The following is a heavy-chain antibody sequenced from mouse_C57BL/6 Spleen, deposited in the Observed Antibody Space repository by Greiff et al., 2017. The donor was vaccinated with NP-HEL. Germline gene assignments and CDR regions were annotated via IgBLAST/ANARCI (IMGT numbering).Heavy chain of an antibody. CDR1: GYAFSSSW. Sequence: QVQLQQSGPELVKHGASVKISCKASGYAFSSSWMNWVKQRPGKGLEWIGRIYPGDGDTNSNGKVKGKATLTADISSSTAYMQLSSLTSEDCAVFFCARELITTVVATDVDYLRQGTTLTVAS. CDR2: IYPGDGDT. J-gene: IGHJ2*01. D-gene: IGHD1-1*01. CDR3: ARELITTVVATDVDY. V-gene: IGHV1-82*01.